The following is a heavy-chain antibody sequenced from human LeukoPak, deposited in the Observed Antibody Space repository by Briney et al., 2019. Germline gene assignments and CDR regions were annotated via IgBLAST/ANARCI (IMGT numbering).Heavy chain of an antibody. D-gene: IGHD6-19*01. CDR3: ARVAGYYYYYGMDV. V-gene: IGHV4-34*01. J-gene: IGHJ6*02. Sequence: SETLSLTCAVSGGSLSGYRWSWIRQPPGKGLEWIGEINHSGSTNYNPSLKSRVTISVDTSKNRFSLKLSSVTAADTAVYYCARVAGYYYYYGMDVWGQGTTVTVSS. CDR1: GGSLSGYR. CDR2: INHSGST.